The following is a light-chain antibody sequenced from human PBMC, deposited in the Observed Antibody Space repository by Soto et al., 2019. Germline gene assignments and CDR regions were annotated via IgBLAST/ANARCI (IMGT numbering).Light chain of an antibody. V-gene: IGKV3-15*01. J-gene: IGKJ1*01. CDR2: GAS. Sequence: DIVMTQSPATLSVSPGDRATLSCRASQIVSSDFAWYQQKPGQAPRLLIYGASTRATGIPARFSGSGSGTEFTLTISSLQYEDFAAYYCQQYNNWPPWTFGHGTKVEIK. CDR1: QIVSSD. CDR3: QQYNNWPPWT.